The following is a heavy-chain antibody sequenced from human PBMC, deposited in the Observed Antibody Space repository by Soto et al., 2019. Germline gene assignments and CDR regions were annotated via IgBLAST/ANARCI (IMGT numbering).Heavy chain of an antibody. V-gene: IGHV4-59*01. CDR1: GGSISSYY. CDR3: ARVWVTGDPDWYFDL. CDR2: IYYSGST. J-gene: IGHJ2*01. D-gene: IGHD2-21*02. Sequence: SETLSLTCTVSGGSISSYYWSWIRQPPGKGLEWIGYIYYSGSTNYNPSLKSRVTISVDTSKNQFSLKLSSVTAADTAVYYCARVWVTGDPDWYFDLWGRGTLVTVSS.